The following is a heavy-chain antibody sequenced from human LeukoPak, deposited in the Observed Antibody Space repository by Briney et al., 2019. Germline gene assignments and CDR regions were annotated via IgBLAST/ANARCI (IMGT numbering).Heavy chain of an antibody. CDR3: ARKNGLDY. Sequence: PGGSLRLSCAASGFTFSSYGMSWVRQAPGKGLEWVSAISGSGGSTYYADSVKGRSTISRDNSKNSLYLQMNSLRAEDTAVYYCARKNGLDYWGQGTLVTVSS. J-gene: IGHJ4*02. V-gene: IGHV3-23*01. CDR1: GFTFSSYG. CDR2: ISGSGGST.